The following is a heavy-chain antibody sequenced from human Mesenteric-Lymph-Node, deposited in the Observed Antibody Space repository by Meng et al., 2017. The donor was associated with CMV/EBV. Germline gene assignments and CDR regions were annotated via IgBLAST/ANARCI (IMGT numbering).Heavy chain of an antibody. V-gene: IGHV4-38-2*02. D-gene: IGHD3-3*01. Sequence: SETLSLTCTVSGYSISSGYYWGWIRQPPGKGPEWIGSIYHSGSTYYNPSLKSRVTISVDTSKNQFSLKLSSVTAADTAVYYCARERRYDFWNHYGMDVWGQGTTVTVSS. CDR3: ARERRYDFWNHYGMDV. CDR2: IYHSGST. CDR1: GYSISSGYY. J-gene: IGHJ6*02.